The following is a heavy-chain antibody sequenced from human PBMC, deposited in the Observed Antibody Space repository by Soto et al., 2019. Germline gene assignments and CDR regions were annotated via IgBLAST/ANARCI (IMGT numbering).Heavy chain of an antibody. CDR3: ASPGRDSSCYSDAFDI. Sequence: QVQLVQSGAEVKKPGSSVKVSCKASGGTFSSYAISWVRQAPGQGLEWMGGIIPIFGTANYAQKFQGRVTITADESKSTAYMELSSLRSEDTAVYYCASPGRDSSCYSDAFDIWGQGTMVTVSS. J-gene: IGHJ3*02. CDR1: GGTFSSYA. CDR2: IIPIFGTA. D-gene: IGHD3-22*01. V-gene: IGHV1-69*12.